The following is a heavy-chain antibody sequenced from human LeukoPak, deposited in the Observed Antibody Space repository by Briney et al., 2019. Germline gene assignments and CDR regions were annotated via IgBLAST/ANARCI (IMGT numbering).Heavy chain of an antibody. CDR3: ARALVYCSGGSCTKHRYYYYYYGMDV. D-gene: IGHD2-15*01. CDR1: GGSISSNSYY. Sequence: RTSETLSLTCTVSGGSISSNSYYWGWIRQPPGKGLEWIGSIYYRGSTYYNPSLKSRVTVSVDTSKNQFSLKLSSVTAADTAVYYCARALVYCSGGSCTKHRYYYYYYGMDVWGQGTTVTVSS. V-gene: IGHV4-39*01. J-gene: IGHJ6*02. CDR2: IYYRGST.